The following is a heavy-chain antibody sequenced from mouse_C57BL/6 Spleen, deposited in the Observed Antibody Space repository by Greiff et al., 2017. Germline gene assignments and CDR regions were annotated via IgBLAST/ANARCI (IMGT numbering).Heavy chain of an antibody. CDR1: GYTFTSYW. D-gene: IGHD1-1*01. CDR2: IDPSDSYT. CDR3: ARSFCYYGSAASD. J-gene: IGHJ3*01. V-gene: IGHV1-59*01. Sequence: QVQLQQPGAELVRPGTSVKLSCKASGYTFTSYWMHWVKQRPGQGLEWIGVIDPSDSYTNYNQKFKGKATLTVDTSSSTAYMQLSSLTSEDSAVSYCARSFCYYGSAASDWGQGTLVTVSA.